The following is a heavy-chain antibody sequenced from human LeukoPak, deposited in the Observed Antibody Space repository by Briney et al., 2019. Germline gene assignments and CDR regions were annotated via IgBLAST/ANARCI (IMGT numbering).Heavy chain of an antibody. CDR3: ARDRGSDDPIDY. Sequence: SGGSLRLSCAAAGFTFSSYSMNWVRQAPGKGLEWVSYISRSSSTIYYADSVKGRFTISRDNSKNTLYLQMNSLRAEDTAVYYCARDRGSDDPIDYWGQGTLVTVSS. J-gene: IGHJ4*02. CDR2: ISRSSSTI. V-gene: IGHV3-48*01. D-gene: IGHD2-15*01. CDR1: GFTFSSYS.